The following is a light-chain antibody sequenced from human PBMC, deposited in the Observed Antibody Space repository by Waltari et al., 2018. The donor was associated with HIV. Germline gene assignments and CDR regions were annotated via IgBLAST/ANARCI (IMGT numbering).Light chain of an antibody. J-gene: IGLJ3*02. CDR3: FSYAGSRV. CDR1: SSYVGGYNY. V-gene: IGLV2-11*01. CDR2: EVT. Sequence: QSALTQPRSVSGSPGPSVTISCTGTSSYVGGYNYVSWYQQHPGKAPKLMIYEVTKRPSGVPDRVSGSKSGNTASLTIAGLQAEDEADYYCFSYAGSRVFGGGTKLTVL.